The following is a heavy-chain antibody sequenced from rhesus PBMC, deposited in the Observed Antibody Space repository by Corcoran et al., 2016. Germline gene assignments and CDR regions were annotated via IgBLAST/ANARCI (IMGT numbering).Heavy chain of an antibody. J-gene: IGHJ4*01. D-gene: IGHD6-25*01. CDR2: IYGNSAST. CDR3: ARDLSIAASGMNY. Sequence: QVQLQESGPGLVKPSETLSLTCAVSGGSISDYYSWNWIRQPPGRGLEWIGNIYGNSASTYYNPSLKSRVTISKDTSKNQFFLKLSSVTAADTAVYYCARDLSIAASGMNYWGQGVLVTVSS. V-gene: IGHV4S9*01. CDR1: GGSISDYYS.